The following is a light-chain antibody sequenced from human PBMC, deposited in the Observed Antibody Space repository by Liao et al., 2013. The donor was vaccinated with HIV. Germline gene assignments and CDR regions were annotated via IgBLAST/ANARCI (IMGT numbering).Light chain of an antibody. J-gene: IGLJ2*01. V-gene: IGLV3-21*04. Sequence: SYVLTQPPSVSVAPGKTARMTCGGNKIGTKSVHWYQQKPGQAPVVVIYYDTDRPSGIPERFSGSNSGNTATLTISRVEAGDEADYYCQVWDSANDEVVFGGGTELTVL. CDR3: QVWDSANDEVV. CDR1: KIGTKS. CDR2: YDT.